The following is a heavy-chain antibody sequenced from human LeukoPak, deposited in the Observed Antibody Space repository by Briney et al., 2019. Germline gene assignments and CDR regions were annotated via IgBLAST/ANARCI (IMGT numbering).Heavy chain of an antibody. V-gene: IGHV4-61*01. CDR3: ARRDGAFDI. CDR1: GGPVSSGSYY. J-gene: IGHJ3*02. CDR2: IYYSGST. Sequence: PSETLSLTCTVSGGPVSSGSYYWSWIRQPPGKGLEWIGYIYYSGSTNYNPSLKSRVTISVDTSKNQFSLKLSSVTAADTAVYYCARRDGAFDIWGQGTMVTVSS.